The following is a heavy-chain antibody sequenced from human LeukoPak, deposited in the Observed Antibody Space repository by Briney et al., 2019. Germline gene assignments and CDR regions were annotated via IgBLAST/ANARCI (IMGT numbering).Heavy chain of an antibody. D-gene: IGHD1-26*01. Sequence: SETLSLTCTVSGGSISSNYWTWIRQSAGKGLEWIGRIYSSGSTNYNPSLKSRVTMSVDTSKNKFSLNLTSVTAADTAVYYCARDSGSYPHWFAPWGQGTLVTVSS. V-gene: IGHV4-4*07. CDR3: ARDSGSYPHWFAP. CDR2: IYSSGST. CDR1: GGSISSNY. J-gene: IGHJ5*02.